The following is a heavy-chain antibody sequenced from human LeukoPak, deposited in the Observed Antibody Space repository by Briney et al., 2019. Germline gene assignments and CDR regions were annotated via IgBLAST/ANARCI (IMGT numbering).Heavy chain of an antibody. CDR2: ISGSGGST. D-gene: IGHD4-17*01. CDR3: AKDRNDGDYPKYFQH. CDR1: GFTFSSYA. J-gene: IGHJ1*01. Sequence: PGGSLRLSCAASGFTFSSYAMSWVRQAPGKGLEWVSAISGSGGSTYYADSVKGRFTISRDSSKNTLYLQLNSLRAEDTAVYYCAKDRNDGDYPKYFQHWARAPWSPSPQ. V-gene: IGHV3-23*01.